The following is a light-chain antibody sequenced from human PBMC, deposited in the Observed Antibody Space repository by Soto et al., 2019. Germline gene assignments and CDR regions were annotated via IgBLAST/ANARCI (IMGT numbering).Light chain of an antibody. V-gene: IGKV1-39*01. Sequence: DIQMTQSPSSLSASVGDRVTITCRASQSIGSNLNWYQQRPGKAPKLLIYAASSLQSGVPSRISGSGPGTDFSLSLKGRQREDFATYYRQQPYGAPPPLGQGTQVDIK. CDR2: AAS. CDR1: QSIGSN. J-gene: IGKJ1*01. CDR3: QQPYGAPPP.